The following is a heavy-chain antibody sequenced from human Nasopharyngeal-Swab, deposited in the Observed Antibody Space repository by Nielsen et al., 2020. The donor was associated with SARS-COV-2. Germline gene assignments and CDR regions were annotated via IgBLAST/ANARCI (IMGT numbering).Heavy chain of an antibody. J-gene: IGHJ6*02. V-gene: IGHV3-66*01. CDR3: ATSLLGYCSGGSCYAYYGMDV. Sequence: GESLKISCAASGFTVSSNYMSWVRQAPGKGLEWVSVIYSGGSTYYADSVKGRFIISRDNSKNTLYLQMNSLRAEDTAVYYCATSLLGYCSGGSCYAYYGMDVWGQGTTVTVSS. CDR1: GFTVSSNY. CDR2: IYSGGST. D-gene: IGHD2-15*01.